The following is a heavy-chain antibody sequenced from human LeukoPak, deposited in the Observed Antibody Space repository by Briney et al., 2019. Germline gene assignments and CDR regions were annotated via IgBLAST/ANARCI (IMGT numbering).Heavy chain of an antibody. CDR1: GFTFSSYS. J-gene: IGHJ4*02. CDR3: ARGRSPYCSGGSCYAFNGRYFDY. Sequence: GGSLRLSCAASGFTFSSYSMNWVRQAPGKGLEWGSYISGSSSTIYYADSVKGRFTISRDNGKNTLYLQMNSLRAEDTAVYYCARGRSPYCSGGSCYAFNGRYFDYWGQGTLVTVSS. CDR2: ISGSSSTI. V-gene: IGHV3-48*01. D-gene: IGHD2-15*01.